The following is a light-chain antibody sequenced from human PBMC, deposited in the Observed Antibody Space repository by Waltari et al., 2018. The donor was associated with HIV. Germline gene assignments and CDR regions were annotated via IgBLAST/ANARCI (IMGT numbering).Light chain of an antibody. CDR3: QQYGGSPPYS. V-gene: IGKV3-20*01. Sequence: VLTQSPGTLSLSPGGRATLSCRASHSISSSYFAWYQQKPGQAPRLLIFGASSRAAGIPDRFSGSGSGTDFTLTISRVEPEDFAVYYCQQYGGSPPYSFGQGTKLEIK. CDR1: HSISSSY. J-gene: IGKJ2*03. CDR2: GAS.